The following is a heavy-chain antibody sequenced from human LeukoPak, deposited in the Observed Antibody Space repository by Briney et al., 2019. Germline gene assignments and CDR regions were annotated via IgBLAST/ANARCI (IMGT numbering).Heavy chain of an antibody. D-gene: IGHD6-13*01. CDR1: GDSISSGSSYY. J-gene: IGHJ5*02. CDR3: ARRAIPHSSSWYTGAFDP. Sequence: PSETLSLTCTVPGDSISSGSSYYWAWIRQPPGKGLEWIGSFYYSGSTYYNPSLKSRVTISADTSKNQFSLKVSSVTAADTAVYYCARRAIPHSSSWYTGAFDPWGQGTLVTVSS. V-gene: IGHV4-39*01. CDR2: FYYSGST.